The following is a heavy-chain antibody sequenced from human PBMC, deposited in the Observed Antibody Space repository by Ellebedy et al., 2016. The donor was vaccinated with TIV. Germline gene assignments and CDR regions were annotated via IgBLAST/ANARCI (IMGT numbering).Heavy chain of an antibody. Sequence: GESLKISCAVSGFTFSNYAMSWVRQAPGKGLEWVPTISGGSLTTDYADSVKGRFTVSRDNSKNTVYLQMHSLRVDDTAVFYSAKVKLPSQRGYFDHWGQGTLVTVSS. V-gene: IGHV3-23*01. CDR2: ISGGSLTT. J-gene: IGHJ4*02. CDR3: AKVKLPSQRGYFDH. CDR1: GFTFSNYA. D-gene: IGHD5-24*01.